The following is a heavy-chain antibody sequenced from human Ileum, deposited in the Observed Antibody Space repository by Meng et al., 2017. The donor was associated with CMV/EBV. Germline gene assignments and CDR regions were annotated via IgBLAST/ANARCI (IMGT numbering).Heavy chain of an antibody. Sequence: GESLKISCAASGFSFSSYSMNWVRQAPGKGLEWVSSVSSDSSYIYYADSVKGRFTISRDNAKNSLYLQMHSLRVDDTAVYYCAKIGDGFSSGDYWGQGTLVTVSS. CDR2: VSSDSSYI. D-gene: IGHD5-24*01. CDR1: GFSFSSYS. V-gene: IGHV3-21*01. J-gene: IGHJ4*02. CDR3: AKIGDGFSSGDY.